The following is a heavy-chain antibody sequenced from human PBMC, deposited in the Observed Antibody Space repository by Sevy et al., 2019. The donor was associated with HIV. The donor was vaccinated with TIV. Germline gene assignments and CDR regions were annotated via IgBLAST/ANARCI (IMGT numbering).Heavy chain of an antibody. J-gene: IGHJ6*02. Sequence: GGSLRLSCAASGFTFSSYGMHWVRQAPGNGLEWVAFIRYDGSNKYYADSVKGRFTISRDNSKNTLYLQMNSLRAEDTAVYYCAGGYCSGGSCYYYYYGMDVWGQGTTVTVSS. V-gene: IGHV3-30*02. D-gene: IGHD2-15*01. CDR3: AGGYCSGGSCYYYYYGMDV. CDR2: IRYDGSNK. CDR1: GFTFSSYG.